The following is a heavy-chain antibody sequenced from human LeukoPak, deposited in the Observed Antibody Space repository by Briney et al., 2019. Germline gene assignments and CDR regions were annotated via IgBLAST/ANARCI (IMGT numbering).Heavy chain of an antibody. Sequence: SETLSLTCTVSGGSISSYYWNWVRQPAGKGLEWIGRLYTSGSTNYNPSLKSRVTISVDTSKNQFSLKLSSVTAADTAVYYCARQRRVRGAKEVYYYYYYYMDVWGKGTTVTISS. J-gene: IGHJ6*03. D-gene: IGHD3-10*01. CDR2: LYTSGST. V-gene: IGHV4-4*07. CDR1: GGSISSYY. CDR3: ARQRRVRGAKEVYYYYYYYMDV.